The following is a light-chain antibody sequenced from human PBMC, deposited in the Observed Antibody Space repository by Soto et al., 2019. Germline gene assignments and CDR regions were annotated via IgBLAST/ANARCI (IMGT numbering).Light chain of an antibody. CDR3: QQYNDWPPGYT. Sequence: ETVMTQSPTSLSVSAGERVTLSCRASQSVDNNLAWYQQKPGQAPRLLIYGASTRATGIPARFSGSGSGTDFTLSISSLQSEDFAVYYCQQYNDWPPGYTFGQGTKLEIK. V-gene: IGKV3-15*01. J-gene: IGKJ2*01. CDR2: GAS. CDR1: QSVDNN.